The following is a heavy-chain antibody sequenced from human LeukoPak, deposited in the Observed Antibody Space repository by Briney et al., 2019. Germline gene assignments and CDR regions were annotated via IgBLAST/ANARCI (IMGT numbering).Heavy chain of an antibody. CDR3: AKEARTAMVPYYFDY. J-gene: IGHJ4*02. Sequence: SETLSLTCAVYGGSFSGYYWSWIRQPPGKGLEWIGEINHSGSTNYNPSLKSRVTISVDTSKNQFSLKLSSVTAADTAVYYCAKEARTAMVPYYFDYWGQGTLVTVSS. D-gene: IGHD5-18*01. V-gene: IGHV4-34*01. CDR2: INHSGST. CDR1: GGSFSGYY.